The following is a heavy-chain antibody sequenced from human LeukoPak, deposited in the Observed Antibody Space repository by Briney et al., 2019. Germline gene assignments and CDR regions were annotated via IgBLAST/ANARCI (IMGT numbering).Heavy chain of an antibody. J-gene: IGHJ4*02. D-gene: IGHD6-19*01. CDR2: IIPIFGTA. V-gene: IGHV1-69*13. CDR1: GCTFSSYA. Sequence: ASVTASCKASGCTFSSYAFTSLRQAPGQGLEWMGGIIPIFGTANYAQKFQGRVTITADESTSTAYMELSRLRSEDTAVYYCASCPRIEVEATHWFDYWGQGTLVTVSS. CDR3: ASCPRIEVEATHWFDY.